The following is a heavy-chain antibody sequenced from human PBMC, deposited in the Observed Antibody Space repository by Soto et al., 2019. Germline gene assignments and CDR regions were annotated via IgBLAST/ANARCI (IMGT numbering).Heavy chain of an antibody. CDR1: GFTFGDYA. J-gene: IGHJ6*02. V-gene: IGHV3-49*03. CDR2: IRSKAYGGTT. Sequence: GGSLRLSCTASGFTFGDYAMSWFRQAPGKGLEWVGFIRSKAYGGTTEYAASVKGRFTISRDDSKSIAYLQMNSLKTEDTAVYYCTRDCTNGVCYGPYYYGMDVWGQGTTVTVSS. CDR3: TRDCTNGVCYGPYYYGMDV. D-gene: IGHD2-8*01.